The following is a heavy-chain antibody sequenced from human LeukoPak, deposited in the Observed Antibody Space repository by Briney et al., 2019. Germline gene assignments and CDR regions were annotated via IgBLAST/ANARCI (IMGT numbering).Heavy chain of an antibody. V-gene: IGHV3-48*02. CDR3: ATDFRWSFDY. CDR1: GLPISAYP. J-gene: IGHJ4*02. D-gene: IGHD4-23*01. Sequence: GGSLRLSCAASGLPISAYPINWVRQAPGRGLEWVSHIKSDGNTIFYADSVKGRFTISRDNAKNSLYLQMNSLRDEDTAVYYCATDFRWSFDYWGLGTLVTVPS. CDR2: IKSDGNTI.